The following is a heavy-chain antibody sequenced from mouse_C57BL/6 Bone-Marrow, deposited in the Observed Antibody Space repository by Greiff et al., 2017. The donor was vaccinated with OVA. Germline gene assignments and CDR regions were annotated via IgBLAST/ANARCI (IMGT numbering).Heavy chain of an antibody. Sequence: VQLQQSGAELVRPGASVTLSCKASGYTFTDYEMHWVKQTPVHGLEWIGAIDPETGGTAYNQKFKGKAILTADKSSSTAYMELRSLTSEDSAVYYGTRGYSNCYDMDFGGRGTSVTVSA. V-gene: IGHV1-15*01. CDR1: GYTFTDYE. D-gene: IGHD2-5*01. CDR3: TRGYSNCYDMDF. CDR2: IDPETGGT. J-gene: IGHJ4*01.